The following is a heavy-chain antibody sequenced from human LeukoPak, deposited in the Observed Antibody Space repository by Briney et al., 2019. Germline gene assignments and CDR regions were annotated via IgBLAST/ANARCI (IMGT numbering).Heavy chain of an antibody. D-gene: IGHD1-7*01. CDR1: GYTFTSYY. V-gene: IGHV1-46*01. Sequence: ASVKVSCKASGYTFTSYYMHWVRQAPGQGLEWMGIINPSGGSTSYAQKFQGRVTMTRDTSTSTVYMELSSLRSEDTAVYYCARDLYTQITGTTGGSYYYYGMDVWGQGTTVTVSS. CDR3: ARDLYTQITGTTGGSYYYYGMDV. J-gene: IGHJ6*02. CDR2: INPSGGST.